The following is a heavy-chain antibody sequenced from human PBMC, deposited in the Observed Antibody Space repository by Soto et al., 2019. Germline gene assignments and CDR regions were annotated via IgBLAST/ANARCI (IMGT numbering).Heavy chain of an antibody. CDR2: ISYDGSNK. CDR3: ARDLPSYNWNAWGMDV. V-gene: IGHV3-30-3*01. J-gene: IGHJ6*02. CDR1: GFTFSSYA. D-gene: IGHD1-20*01. Sequence: GGSLRLSCAASGFTFSSYAMHWVRQAPGKGLEWVAVISYDGSNKYYADSVKGRFTISRDNSKNTLYLQMNSLRAEDTAVYYCARDLPSYNWNAWGMDVWGQGTTVTVSS.